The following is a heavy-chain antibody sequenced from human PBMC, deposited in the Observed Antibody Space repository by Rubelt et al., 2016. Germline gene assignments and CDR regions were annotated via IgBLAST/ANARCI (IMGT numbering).Heavy chain of an antibody. CDR2: IYYSGST. J-gene: IGHJ3*02. Sequence: QLQLQESGPGLVKPSETLSLTCAVYGGSFSGYYWGWIRQPPGKGLEWIGSIYYSGSTYYNPSLKSRVTISVDTSKNQFSLKLSSVTAADTAVYYCARDTSSVLGAFDIWGQGTMVTVSS. CDR1: GGSFSGYY. D-gene: IGHD5/OR15-5a*01. V-gene: IGHV4-39*07. CDR3: ARDTSSVLGAFDI.